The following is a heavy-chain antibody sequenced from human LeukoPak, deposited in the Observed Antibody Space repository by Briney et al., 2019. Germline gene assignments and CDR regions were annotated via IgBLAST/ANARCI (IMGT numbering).Heavy chain of an antibody. CDR3: ARGVFGYSYGYDH. CDR2: IYSGGST. Sequence: GGSLRLSCAASGLTVTSNYMSWVRQAPGKGLEWVSVIYSGGSTYYADSVKGRFTISRDNSKNTLFLQLNSLRAEDTAVYYCARGVFGYSYGYDHWGQGTLVTVSS. J-gene: IGHJ4*02. V-gene: IGHV3-66*01. CDR1: GLTVTSNY. D-gene: IGHD5-18*01.